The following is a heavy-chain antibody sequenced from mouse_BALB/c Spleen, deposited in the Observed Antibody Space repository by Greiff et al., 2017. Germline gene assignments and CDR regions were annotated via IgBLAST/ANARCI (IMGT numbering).Heavy chain of an antibody. CDR1: GFAFSSYD. V-gene: IGHV5-12-1*01. CDR2: ISSGGGST. Sequence: EVHLVESGGGLVKPGGSLKLSCAASGFAFSSYDMSWVRQTPEKRLEWVAYISSGGGSTYYPDTVKGRVTISRDNAKNTLYLQMSSLKSEDTAMYYCARHEAYGNYDYWGQGTTLTVSS. D-gene: IGHD2-10*02. J-gene: IGHJ2*01. CDR3: ARHEAYGNYDY.